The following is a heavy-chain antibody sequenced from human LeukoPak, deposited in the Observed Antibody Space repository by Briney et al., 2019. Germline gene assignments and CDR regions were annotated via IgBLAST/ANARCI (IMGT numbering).Heavy chain of an antibody. D-gene: IGHD6-13*01. CDR3: ARERVSDNWFDP. Sequence: GGSLRLSCAASGFTFSSYSINWVRQAPGKGLEWVSSISSSSSYIYYTDSVKGRFTISRDNAKNSLYLQMNSLRAEDTAVYYCARERVSDNWFDPWGQGTLVTVSS. CDR1: GFTFSSYS. J-gene: IGHJ5*02. CDR2: ISSSSSYI. V-gene: IGHV3-21*01.